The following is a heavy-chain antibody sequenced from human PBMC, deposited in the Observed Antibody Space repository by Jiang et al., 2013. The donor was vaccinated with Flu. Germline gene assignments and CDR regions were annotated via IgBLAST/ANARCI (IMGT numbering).Heavy chain of an antibody. CDR2: IYYSGRT. V-gene: IGHV4-31*02. CDR1: TSGGYY. CDR3: ASRMTTETTVDY. J-gene: IGHJ4*02. Sequence: TSGGYYWSWIRQHPGKGLEWIGHIYYSGRTYYNPSLKSRVTISVDTSKNQFFLKVSSVTAADTAVYYCASRMTTETTVDYWGQGTLVTVSS. D-gene: IGHD4-17*01.